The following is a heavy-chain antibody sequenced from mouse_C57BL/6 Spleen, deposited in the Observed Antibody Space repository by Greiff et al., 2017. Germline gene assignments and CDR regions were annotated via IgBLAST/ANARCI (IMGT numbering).Heavy chain of an antibody. CDR3: ARRGLGPLYYAMDY. J-gene: IGHJ4*01. D-gene: IGHD4-1*01. Sequence: VQLQQSGPELVKPGASVKISCKASGYSFTDYNMNWVKQSNGRSLEWIGVINPNYGTTSYNQKFKGKATLTVDQSSSTAYMQLNSLTSEDSAVYYCARRGLGPLYYAMDYWGQGTSVTVSS. CDR1: GYSFTDYN. V-gene: IGHV1-39*01. CDR2: INPNYGTT.